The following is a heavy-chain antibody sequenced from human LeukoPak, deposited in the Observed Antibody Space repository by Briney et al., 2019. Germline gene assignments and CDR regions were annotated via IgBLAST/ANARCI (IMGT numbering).Heavy chain of an antibody. V-gene: IGHV3-23*01. CDR1: GSTFSSYA. J-gene: IGHJ1*01. D-gene: IGHD2-21*02. CDR2: ISGSGGST. Sequence: GGSLRLSCAASGSTFSSYAMSWVRQAPGKGLEWVSAISGSGGSTYYADSVKGRFTISRDNSKNTLYLQTNSLRAEDTAVYYCAKGSRFSHIVVVTAILGYFQHWGQGTLVTVSS. CDR3: AKGSRFSHIVVVTAILGYFQH.